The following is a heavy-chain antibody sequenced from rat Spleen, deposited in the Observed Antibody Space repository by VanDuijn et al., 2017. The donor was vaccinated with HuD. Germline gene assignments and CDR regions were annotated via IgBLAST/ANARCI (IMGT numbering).Heavy chain of an antibody. CDR3: TTDTFYDGTYYPGGFDY. Sequence: VESDGGLVQPGRSLKLSCAASGFTFRNYAMAWVRQAPKKGLEWVATIIYDGSGTFYRDSVKGRFTISRDNAKSTLYLQLDSLRSEDTATYYCTTDTFYDGTYYPGGFDYWGQGVMVTVSS. D-gene: IGHD1-12*02. J-gene: IGHJ2*01. CDR2: IIYDGSGT. CDR1: GFTFRNYA. V-gene: IGHV5S10*01.